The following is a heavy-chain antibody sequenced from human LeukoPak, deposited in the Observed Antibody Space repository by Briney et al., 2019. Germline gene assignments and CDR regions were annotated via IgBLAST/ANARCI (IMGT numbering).Heavy chain of an antibody. J-gene: IGHJ4*02. CDR3: ARLVAATGGFDY. V-gene: IGHV4-30-4*08. D-gene: IGHD2-15*01. CDR1: GGSISSSNHH. Sequence: SETLSLTCTVSGGSISSSNHHWDWIRQPPGKGLEWIGYIYYSGSTYYNPSLKSRVTISVDTSKNQFSLKLSSVTAADTAVYYCARLVAATGGFDYWGQGTLVTVSS. CDR2: IYYSGST.